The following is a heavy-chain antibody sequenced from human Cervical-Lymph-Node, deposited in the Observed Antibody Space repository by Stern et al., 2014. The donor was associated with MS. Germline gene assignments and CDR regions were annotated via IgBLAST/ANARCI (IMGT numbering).Heavy chain of an antibody. CDR2: IYWDDDK. D-gene: IGHD4-11*01. V-gene: IGHV2-5*02. Sequence: ESGPTLVKPTQTLTLTCTFSGFSLRTSGVAVGWICQPPGKALEWLALIYWDDDKRYSASLKSRLTIPKDTPKNQVVLTMTNMDPVDTATYYCAHRHYSGWFDPWGQGTLVTVSS. CDR1: GFSLRTSGVA. J-gene: IGHJ5*02. CDR3: AHRHYSGWFDP.